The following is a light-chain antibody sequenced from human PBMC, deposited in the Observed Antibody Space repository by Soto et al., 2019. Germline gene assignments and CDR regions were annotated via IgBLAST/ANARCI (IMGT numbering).Light chain of an antibody. V-gene: IGKV1-5*01. CDR3: QQYHTSSIT. Sequence: IHITQSPSTLSASVGDRVTITCRASQTISSWLSLYQQKPGKAPNLLIYDASTLERGVPSRFSGTGSGAEFTLTIDRLQPDDFATYYCQQYHTSSITFGQGTRLEIK. CDR1: QTISSW. CDR2: DAS. J-gene: IGKJ5*01.